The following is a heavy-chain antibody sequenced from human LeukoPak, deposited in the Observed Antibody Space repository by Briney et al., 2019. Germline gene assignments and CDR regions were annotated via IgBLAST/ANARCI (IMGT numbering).Heavy chain of an antibody. CDR1: GYTFTSYY. CDR3: ARDLPPYCSSTSCYKRKHYYFDY. Sequence: ASVKVSCKASGYTFTSYYMHWVRRAPGQGLEWMGIINPSGGSTSYAQKFQGRVTMTRDTSTSTVYMELSSLRSEDTAVYYCARDLPPYCSSTSCYKRKHYYFDYWGQGTLVTVSS. D-gene: IGHD2-2*02. V-gene: IGHV1-46*03. J-gene: IGHJ4*02. CDR2: INPSGGST.